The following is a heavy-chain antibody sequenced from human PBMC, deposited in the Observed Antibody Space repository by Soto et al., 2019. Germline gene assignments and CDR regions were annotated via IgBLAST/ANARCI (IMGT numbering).Heavy chain of an antibody. J-gene: IGHJ5*02. CDR1: GGTFSSYT. D-gene: IGHD3-10*01. CDR2: IIPILGIA. Sequence: QVQLVQSGAEVKKHGSSVKVSCKASGGTFSSYTISWVRQAPGQGLEWMGRIIPILGIANYAQKFQGRVTITADKSTSTAYMELSSLRSEDTAVYYCARAIAPGQEFDWCDPWGQGTLVTVSS. V-gene: IGHV1-69*02. CDR3: ARAIAPGQEFDWCDP.